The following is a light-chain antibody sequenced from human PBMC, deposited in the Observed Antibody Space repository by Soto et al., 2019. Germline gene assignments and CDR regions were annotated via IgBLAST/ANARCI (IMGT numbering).Light chain of an antibody. J-gene: IGKJ1*01. CDR2: GAS. CDR1: QTVTRNY. Sequence: EIVLTQSPGTMSLSPGERVTLSCRASQTVTRNYVAWYQQKPGQAPRLLIYGASSRATGIPDRFSGSGSGTDFTLTISRLEPEDFAVYYCQQYGSSPRTFGQGTKVDIK. V-gene: IGKV3-20*01. CDR3: QQYGSSPRT.